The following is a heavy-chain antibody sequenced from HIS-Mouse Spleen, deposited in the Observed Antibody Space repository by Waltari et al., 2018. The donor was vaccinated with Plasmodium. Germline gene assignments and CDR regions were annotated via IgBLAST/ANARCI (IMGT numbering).Heavy chain of an antibody. CDR2: IYYSGST. CDR1: GGSISSYY. D-gene: IGHD6-6*01. J-gene: IGHJ4*02. CDR3: ARGGYSSSSYYFDY. Sequence: QVQLQESGPGLVKPSETLSLTCTVSGGSISSYYWSWIRQPPGKGLEWIAYIYYSGSTNYNPPLNSRVTISGDTSKNQFSLKLSAVTAADTAVFYCARGGYSSSSYYFDYWGQGTLVTVSS. V-gene: IGHV4-59*01.